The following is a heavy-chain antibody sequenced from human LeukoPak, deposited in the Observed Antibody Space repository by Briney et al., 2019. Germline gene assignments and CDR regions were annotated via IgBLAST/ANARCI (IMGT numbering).Heavy chain of an antibody. CDR3: ARDPGIKRYSGYDRDAFDI. D-gene: IGHD5-12*01. CDR1: GFTVSSNY. Sequence: PGGSLRLSCAASGFTVSSNYMSWVRQAPGKGLEWVSVIYSGGSTYYADSVKGRFTISRDNSKNTLYLQMNSLRAEDTAVYYCARDPGIKRYSGYDRDAFDIWGQGTMVTVSS. V-gene: IGHV3-53*01. CDR2: IYSGGST. J-gene: IGHJ3*02.